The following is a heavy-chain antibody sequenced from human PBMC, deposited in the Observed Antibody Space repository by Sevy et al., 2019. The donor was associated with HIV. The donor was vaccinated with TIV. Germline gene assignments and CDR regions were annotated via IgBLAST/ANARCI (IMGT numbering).Heavy chain of an antibody. CDR1: GYTFTSYD. Sequence: ASVKVSCKASGYTFTSYDINWVRQATGQGLAWMGWMNPNSGNTGYAQKFQGRVTITRNTSISTAYMELSSLRSEDTAVYYCARGSLDYYDTSRGFDPWGQGTLVTVSS. CDR2: MNPNSGNT. CDR3: ARGSLDYYDTSRGFDP. D-gene: IGHD3-22*01. V-gene: IGHV1-8*03. J-gene: IGHJ5*02.